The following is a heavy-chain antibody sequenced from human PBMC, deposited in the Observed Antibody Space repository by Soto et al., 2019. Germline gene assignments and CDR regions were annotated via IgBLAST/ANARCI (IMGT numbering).Heavy chain of an antibody. CDR2: IYDDGSA. V-gene: IGHV4-59*01. CDR3: ARDKYCSGGSCRKNWFDP. Sequence: SETLSLTCSVYGGSFSDYYWSWIRQPPGKGLEWLAYIYDDGSANYNPSLKSRATISLDMSKNQFSLKLTSVTAADTAVYYCARDKYCSGGSCRKNWFDPWGQGTLVTVSS. D-gene: IGHD2-15*01. J-gene: IGHJ5*02. CDR1: GGSFSDYY.